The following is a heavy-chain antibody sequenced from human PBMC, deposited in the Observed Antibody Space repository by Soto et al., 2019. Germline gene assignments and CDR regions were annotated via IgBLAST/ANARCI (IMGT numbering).Heavy chain of an antibody. J-gene: IGHJ4*02. CDR1: GFIFSNNG. Sequence: QVQLVKSGGGMVQPGRSLRLSCAASGFIFSNNGFHWVRQAPGKGLEWVSLTSHDGRDNHYADSVKGRFTISRDNAKNTVFLQMNSLRVEDTAVYFCARWGGSMSSGYYIDYWGQGTLVTVSS. D-gene: IGHD3-10*01. V-gene: IGHV3-33*01. CDR2: TSHDGRDN. CDR3: ARWGGSMSSGYYIDY.